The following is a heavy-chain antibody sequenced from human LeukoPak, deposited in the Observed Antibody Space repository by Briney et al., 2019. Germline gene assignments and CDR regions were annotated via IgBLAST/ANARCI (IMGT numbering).Heavy chain of an antibody. CDR1: RFTFSSYN. CDR2: ISSSSGTI. J-gene: IGHJ4*02. V-gene: IGHV3-48*01. Sequence: GGSLRLSCAASRFTFSSYNMKWVRQAPGKGLEWVSYISSSSGTIYYADSVKGRFTISRDNFKNTLYLQMNSLRAEDTAVYYCARHGINWGQGTLVTVSS. CDR3: ARHGIN. D-gene: IGHD1-26*01.